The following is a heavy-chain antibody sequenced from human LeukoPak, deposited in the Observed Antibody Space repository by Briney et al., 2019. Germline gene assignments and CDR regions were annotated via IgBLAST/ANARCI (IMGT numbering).Heavy chain of an antibody. Sequence: ASVKLSCNASGYTFTSYGNSWVRQAPGQGLERMGWSSTYNGNTNYAKKLQGRVTMTTDTSTSTDYMELRSLRSDDTAVYYCASDGVRLYYDFWSGPYGMDVWGQGTTVTVSS. CDR3: ASDGVRLYYDFWSGPYGMDV. J-gene: IGHJ6*02. V-gene: IGHV1-18*01. CDR1: GYTFTSYG. D-gene: IGHD3-3*01. CDR2: SSTYNGNT.